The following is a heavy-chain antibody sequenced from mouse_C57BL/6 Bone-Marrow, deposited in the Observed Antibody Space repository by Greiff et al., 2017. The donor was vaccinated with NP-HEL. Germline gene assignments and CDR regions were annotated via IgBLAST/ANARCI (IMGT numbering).Heavy chain of an antibody. CDR3: ARWDYDGYYGRVDY. CDR1: GYAFSSSW. CDR2: IYPGDGDT. J-gene: IGHJ2*01. D-gene: IGHD2-3*01. Sequence: VQLQQSGPELVKPGASVKISCKASGYAFSSSWMNWVKQRPGKGLEWIGRIYPGDGDTNYNGKFKGKATLTAAKSSRTAYMQLSSLTSEDSAVYFCARWDYDGYYGRVDYWGQGTTLTVSS. V-gene: IGHV1-82*01.